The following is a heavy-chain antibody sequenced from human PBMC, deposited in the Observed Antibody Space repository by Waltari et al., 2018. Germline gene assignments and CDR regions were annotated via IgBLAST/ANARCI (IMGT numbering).Heavy chain of an antibody. CDR1: GGSISSSNYY. CDR3: ARSGYYDSSGYYWWLDP. J-gene: IGHJ5*02. CDR2: IYYSGST. V-gene: IGHV4-39*01. D-gene: IGHD3-22*01. Sequence: QLQLQESGPGLVKPSETLSLTCTVSGGSISSSNYYWGWIRQPPGKGLEWIGSIYYSGSTYYNPSLKSRVTIAVDTSKNQFYLKLNSVTAADTAVHYCARSGYYDSSGYYWWLDPWGQGTLVTVSS.